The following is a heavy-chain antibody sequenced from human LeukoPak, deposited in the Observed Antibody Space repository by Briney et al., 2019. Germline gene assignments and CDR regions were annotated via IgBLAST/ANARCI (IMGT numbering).Heavy chain of an antibody. J-gene: IGHJ6*02. CDR3: ARRPRGYCSSTSCSPLYYYYGMDV. CDR2: INPNSGGT. Sequence: ASVKVSCKASGYTFTGYYMHWVRQAPGQGLEWMGRINPNSGGTNYAQKFQGRVTMTRDTSISTAYMELSRLRSEDTAVYYCARRPRGYCSSTSCSPLYYYYGMDVWGQGTTVTVSS. V-gene: IGHV1-2*06. CDR1: GYTFTGYY. D-gene: IGHD2-2*01.